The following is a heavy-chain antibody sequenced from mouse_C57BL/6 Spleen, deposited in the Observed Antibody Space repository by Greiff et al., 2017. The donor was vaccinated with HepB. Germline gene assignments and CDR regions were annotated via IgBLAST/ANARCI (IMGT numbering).Heavy chain of an antibody. J-gene: IGHJ4*01. V-gene: IGHV5-12*01. CDR2: ISNGGGST. Sequence: EVKVVESGGGLVQPGGSLKLSCAASGFTFSDYYMYWVRQTPEKRLEWVAYISNGGGSTYYPDTVKGRFTISRDNAKNTLYLQMSRLKSEDTAMYYCARGGYYDYDVGAMDYWGQGTSVTVSS. CDR1: GFTFSDYY. CDR3: ARGGYYDYDVGAMDY. D-gene: IGHD2-4*01.